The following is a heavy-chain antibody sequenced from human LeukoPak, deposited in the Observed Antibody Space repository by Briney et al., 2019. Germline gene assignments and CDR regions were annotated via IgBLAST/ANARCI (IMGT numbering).Heavy chain of an antibody. CDR3: ARSPYTSGSLFYLGY. D-gene: IGHD1-1*01. CDR2: ISAYNGNT. J-gene: IGHJ4*02. CDR1: GYTFTSYG. Sequence: ASVKVSCKASGYTFTSYGISWVRQAPGQGLEWMGWISAYNGNTNYAQNFQGRVTLTRDTSTGTVYMELNSLRSEDTAVYFCARSPYTSGSLFYLGYWGQGALVTVSS. V-gene: IGHV1-18*01.